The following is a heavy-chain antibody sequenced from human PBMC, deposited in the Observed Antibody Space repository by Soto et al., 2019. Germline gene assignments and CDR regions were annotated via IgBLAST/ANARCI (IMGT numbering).Heavy chain of an antibody. D-gene: IGHD4-17*01. J-gene: IGHJ6*02. Sequence: GGSLRLSCAASGFTFSSYSMNWVRQAPGKGLEWVSYISSSSSTIYYADSVKGRFTISRDNAKNSLYLKMNSLRDEDTAVYYCARDSTTVTTYFGSDYYYGMDVWGQGTTVTVSS. V-gene: IGHV3-48*02. CDR3: ARDSTTVTTYFGSDYYYGMDV. CDR1: GFTFSSYS. CDR2: ISSSSSTI.